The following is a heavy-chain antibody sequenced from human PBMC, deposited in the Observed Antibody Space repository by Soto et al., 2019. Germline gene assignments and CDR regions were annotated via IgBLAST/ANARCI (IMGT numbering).Heavy chain of an antibody. Sequence: PGRSLTLSCAVPGFPLSIYGSHWVRQSPGKGLEWLGVIVSDGSAIYHADSLEGRLFISKDNSKDILYLQMNSLRVEDTVVYYCAREDAFYNENGFDMWGQGTMVTVSS. CDR3: AREDAFYNENGFDM. CDR1: GFPLSIYG. V-gene: IGHV3-33*01. D-gene: IGHD3-3*02. J-gene: IGHJ3*02. CDR2: IVSDGSAI.